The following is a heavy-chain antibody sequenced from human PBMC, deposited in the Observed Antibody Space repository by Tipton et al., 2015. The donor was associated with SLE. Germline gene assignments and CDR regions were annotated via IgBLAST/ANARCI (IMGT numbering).Heavy chain of an antibody. Sequence: QLVQSGAEVKKPGASVKVSCKASGYTFTGYYMHWVRQAPGQGLEWMGWIHPNSGGTNYAQKFQGWVPMTRDTAISTAYMELSRLRSDDTAVYYCARGGLAAAGRFDYWGQGTLVTVSS. D-gene: IGHD6-13*01. CDR1: GYTFTGYY. CDR3: ARGGLAAAGRFDY. V-gene: IGHV1-2*04. CDR2: IHPNSGGT. J-gene: IGHJ4*02.